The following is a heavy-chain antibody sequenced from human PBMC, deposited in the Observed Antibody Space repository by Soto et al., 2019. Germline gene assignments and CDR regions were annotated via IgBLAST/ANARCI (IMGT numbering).Heavy chain of an antibody. CDR2: ISYDGSNK. V-gene: IGHV3-30*18. D-gene: IGHD2-15*01. J-gene: IGHJ4*02. CDR3: AKDHAMVVAATGLNFDY. Sequence: GGSLRLSCAASGFTFSSYGMHWVRQAPGKGLEWVAVISYDGSNKYYADSVKGRFTISRDNSKNTLYLQMNSLRAEDTAVYYCAKDHAMVVAATGLNFDYWGQGTLVTVSS. CDR1: GFTFSSYG.